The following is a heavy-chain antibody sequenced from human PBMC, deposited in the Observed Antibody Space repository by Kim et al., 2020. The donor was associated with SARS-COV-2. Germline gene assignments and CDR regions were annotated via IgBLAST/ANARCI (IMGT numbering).Heavy chain of an antibody. CDR3: ARGVGSSSEHY. CDR2: K. D-gene: IGHD6-13*01. V-gene: IGHV3-33*01. Sequence: KYYADAVKGRFTISRDNSKNTLYLQMNSLRAEDTAVYYCARGVGSSSEHYWGQGTLVTVSS. J-gene: IGHJ4*02.